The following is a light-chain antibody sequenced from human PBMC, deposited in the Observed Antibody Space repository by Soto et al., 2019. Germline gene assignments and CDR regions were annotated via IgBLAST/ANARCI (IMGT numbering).Light chain of an antibody. V-gene: IGLV2-14*01. CDR1: SSDVGGYNY. CDR3: SSYTSSSTYV. CDR2: EVS. J-gene: IGLJ1*01. Sequence: QSVLTQPASVSGSPGQSITISCTGTSSDVGGYNYVSWYQQHAGKAPKLMIYEVSNRPSGVSNRFSGSKSDNTASLTISGLQAEDEADSYCSSYTSSSTYVFGTGTKVTVL.